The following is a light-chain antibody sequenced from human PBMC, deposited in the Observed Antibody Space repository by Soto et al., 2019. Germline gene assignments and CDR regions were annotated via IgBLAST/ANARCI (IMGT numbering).Light chain of an antibody. V-gene: IGKV3-20*01. CDR2: GAS. Sequence: EIVLTQSPGTLSLSPGERATLSCRASQSVTGSSLAWDQHKPGQAPRLLIYGASSRATSIPDRFSGSGSVKDFTFIISRLEPEDFGMYYCHQYGSFPHSFGQGTELETK. CDR1: QSVTGSS. CDR3: HQYGSFPHS. J-gene: IGKJ2*01.